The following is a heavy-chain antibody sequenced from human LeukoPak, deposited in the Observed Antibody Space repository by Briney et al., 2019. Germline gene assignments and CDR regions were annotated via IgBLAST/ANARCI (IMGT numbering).Heavy chain of an antibody. CDR3: ARGVEMATIFDLGYFDY. D-gene: IGHD5-24*01. CDR2: IYPGESDT. V-gene: IGHV5-51*01. Sequence: ESLKISCKGSGYRFTSYWIGWVRQMPGKGLEWMGIIYPGESDTRYSPSFQGQVTISADKSISTAYLQWSSLKASDTAMYYCARGVEMATIFDLGYFDYWGQGTLVTVSS. J-gene: IGHJ4*02. CDR1: GYRFTSYW.